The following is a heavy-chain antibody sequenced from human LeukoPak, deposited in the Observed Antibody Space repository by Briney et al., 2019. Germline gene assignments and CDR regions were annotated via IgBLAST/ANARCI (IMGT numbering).Heavy chain of an antibody. D-gene: IGHD6-19*01. CDR1: GGSISSGGYY. CDR3: ARLIAVAGTYCYFDH. CDR2: IYYSGST. J-gene: IGHJ2*01. V-gene: IGHV4-31*03. Sequence: SETLSVTCTVSGGSISSGGYYCSWIRQHPGKGLEWIGYIYYSGSTYYNPSLKSRVTIPVDTSKNQFSLKLSSVTAADTAVYYCARLIAVAGTYCYFDHWGRGTLVTVPS.